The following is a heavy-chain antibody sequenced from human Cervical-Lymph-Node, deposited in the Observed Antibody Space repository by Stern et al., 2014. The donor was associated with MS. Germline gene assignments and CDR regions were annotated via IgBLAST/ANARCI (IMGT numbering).Heavy chain of an antibody. Sequence: EVQLVESGGGVIQPGGSLRLSCTASGFTVSRDYMTWVRPAPGKGLEWGSLITKAGTLFYTDSVKGRFTISRDDSKNTVYLHMTSLRAEDTAMYYCARDTSSPERSDWWGQGTLVTVSS. CDR2: ITKAGTL. CDR3: ARDTSSPERSDW. CDR1: GFTVSRDY. V-gene: IGHV3-53*01. D-gene: IGHD1-1*01. J-gene: IGHJ4*02.